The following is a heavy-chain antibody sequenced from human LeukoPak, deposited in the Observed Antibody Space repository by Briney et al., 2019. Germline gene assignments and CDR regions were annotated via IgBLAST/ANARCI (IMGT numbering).Heavy chain of an antibody. Sequence: GGSLRLSCAASGFTFNNYAMSWVRQAPGKGLEWVSGVRDSGETTYYADSVKGRFTISKDNSKNTLYLQMSGLRVEDTAVYYCTKDGVPGRPYYFAYWGQGTLVTVSS. CDR2: VRDSGETT. CDR3: TKDGVPGRPYYFAY. CDR1: GFTFNNYA. D-gene: IGHD3-3*01. J-gene: IGHJ4*02. V-gene: IGHV3-23*01.